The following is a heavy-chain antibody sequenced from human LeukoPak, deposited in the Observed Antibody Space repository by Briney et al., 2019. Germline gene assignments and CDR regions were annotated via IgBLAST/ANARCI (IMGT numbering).Heavy chain of an antibody. CDR2: ISGSGGST. V-gene: IGHV3-23*01. CDR3: ARGALYCSSTSCYTRRFDY. D-gene: IGHD2-2*02. J-gene: IGHJ4*02. CDR1: GFTFSSYA. Sequence: PGGSLRLSCAASGFTFSSYAMSWVRQAPGKGLEWVSAISGSGGSTYYADSVKGRFTISRDNSKNTPYLQMNSLRAEDTAVYYCARGALYCSSTSCYTRRFDYWGQGTLVTVSS.